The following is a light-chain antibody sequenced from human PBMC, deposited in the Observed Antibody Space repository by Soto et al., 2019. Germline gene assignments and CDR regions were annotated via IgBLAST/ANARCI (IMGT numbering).Light chain of an antibody. CDR2: ATS. CDR1: KSVSSNF. Sequence: EMVLTQSRGTLSLSPGERATLSCSASKSVSSNFLAWYQQKPGQAPRLPIYATSVRATGIPDRFSGSGSGTDFTLTIGRLEPEDVGTYFCQNYGSPPVTFGGGTKVEIK. J-gene: IGKJ4*01. V-gene: IGKV3-20*01. CDR3: QNYGSPPVT.